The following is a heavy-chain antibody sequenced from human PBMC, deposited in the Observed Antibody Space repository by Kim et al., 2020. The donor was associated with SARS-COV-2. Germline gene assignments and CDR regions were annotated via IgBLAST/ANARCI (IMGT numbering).Heavy chain of an antibody. J-gene: IGHJ6*02. D-gene: IGHD1-26*01. CDR2: INPSGGST. CDR3: ARAIVGATYGMDV. V-gene: IGHV1-46*01. CDR1: GYTFTSYY. Sequence: ASVKVSCKASGYTFTSYYMHWVRQAPGQGLEWMGIINPSGGSTSYAQKFQGRVTMTRDTSTSTVYMELSGLRSEDTAVYYCARAIVGATYGMDVWGQGTTVTVSS.